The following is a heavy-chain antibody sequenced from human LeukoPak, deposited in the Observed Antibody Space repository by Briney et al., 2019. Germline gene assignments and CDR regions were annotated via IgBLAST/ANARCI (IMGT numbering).Heavy chain of an antibody. CDR2: VYNSGST. CDR1: GGSISRYY. V-gene: IGHV4-4*07. D-gene: IGHD3-10*01. J-gene: IGHJ6*03. CDR3: ARHRYYYRSGSYYGAPYYMDV. Sequence: SETLSLTCSVSGGSISRYYGSWIRQPAGKGLEWIGRVYNSGSTNYNPSLKGRVTMSVDTSKNQFSLKLSSVTAADTAVYYCARHRYYYRSGSYYGAPYYMDVWGKGTTVTISS.